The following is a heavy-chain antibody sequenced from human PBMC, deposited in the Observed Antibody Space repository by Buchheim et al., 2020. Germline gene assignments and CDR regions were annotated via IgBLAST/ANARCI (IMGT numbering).Heavy chain of an antibody. CDR2: INSDGSST. J-gene: IGHJ6*02. V-gene: IGHV3-74*01. CDR3: VRDDVDYYDGMDV. CDR1: GFTFSSYW. Sequence: EVQLVESGGGLVQPGGSLRLSCAASGFTFSSYWMNWVRQAPGKGLVWVSRINSDGSSTSYADSVKGRFTISRDNAKNTLYLRMNSLRAADTALYFTVRDDVDYYDGMDVCGEGATVTVSS.